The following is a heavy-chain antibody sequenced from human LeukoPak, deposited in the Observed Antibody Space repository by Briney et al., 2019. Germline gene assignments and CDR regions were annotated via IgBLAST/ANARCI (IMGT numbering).Heavy chain of an antibody. V-gene: IGHV3-23*01. CDR3: AKKRVTRYSGSYLLEGFDI. CDR2: ISGSGGST. Sequence: PGGSLRLSCAASGFTFSSYAMSWVRQAPGKGLEWVSAISGSGGSTYYADSVKGRFTISRDNSKNTLYLQMNSLRAEDTAVYYCAKKRVTRYSGSYLLEGFDIWGQGTMVTVSS. J-gene: IGHJ3*02. CDR1: GFTFSSYA. D-gene: IGHD1-26*01.